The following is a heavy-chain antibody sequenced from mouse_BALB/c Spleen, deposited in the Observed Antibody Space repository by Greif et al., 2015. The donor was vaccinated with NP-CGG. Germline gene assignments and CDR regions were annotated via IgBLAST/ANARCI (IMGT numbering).Heavy chain of an antibody. CDR2: ISTYYGDA. CDR3: ARGEFPYYGPCAMDY. J-gene: IGHJ4*01. D-gene: IGHD1-2*01. V-gene: IGHV1S137*01. Sequence: QVQLQQSGAELVRPGVSVKISCKGSGYTFTDYAMHWVRQSHAKSLEWIGVISTYYGDASYNQKFKGKATMTVDKSSSTAYMELAILTSEDSAIYYCARGEFPYYGPCAMDYWGQGTSVTVSS. CDR1: GYTFTDYA.